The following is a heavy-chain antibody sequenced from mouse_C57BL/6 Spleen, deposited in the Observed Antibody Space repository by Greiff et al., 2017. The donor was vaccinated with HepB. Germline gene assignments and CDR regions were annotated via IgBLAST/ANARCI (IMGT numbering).Heavy chain of an antibody. Sequence: EVHLVESGGGLVQPGGSLSLSCAASGFTFTDYYMSWVRQPPGKALEWLGFIRNKANGYTTEYSASVKGRFTISRDNSQSILYLQMNALRAEDSATYYCARYTGGYWYFDVWGTGTTVTVSS. CDR3: ARYTGGYWYFDV. CDR2: IRNKANGYTT. V-gene: IGHV7-3*01. J-gene: IGHJ1*03. CDR1: GFTFTDYY. D-gene: IGHD1-1*02.